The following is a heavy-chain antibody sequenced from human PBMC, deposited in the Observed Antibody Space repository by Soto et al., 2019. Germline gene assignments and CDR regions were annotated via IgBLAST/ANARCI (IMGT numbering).Heavy chain of an antibody. V-gene: IGHV4-31*03. CDR1: GGSISSGGYY. CDR2: IYYSGST. Sequence: PSETLSLTCTVSGGSISSGGYYWSWIRQHPGKGLEWIGYIYYSGSTYYNPSLKSRVTISVDTSKNQFSLKLSSVTAADTAVYYCAREIVVVPAAIFWFDPWGQGTLVTVSS. D-gene: IGHD2-2*01. CDR3: AREIVVVPAAIFWFDP. J-gene: IGHJ5*02.